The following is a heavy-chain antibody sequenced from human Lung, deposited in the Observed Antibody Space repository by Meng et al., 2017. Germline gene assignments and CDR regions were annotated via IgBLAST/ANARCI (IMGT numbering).Heavy chain of an antibody. Sequence: SETLSLTCTVSGGSISSGGYYWSWIRQHPGKGLEWIGYFYYSGSTYYNPSLKSRVTISVDTSKNQFSLKLSSVTAADTAVYYCARDRRWFGELLSWFDPWGQGTLVTVSS. V-gene: IGHV4-31*03. CDR1: GGSISSGGYY. J-gene: IGHJ5*02. CDR3: ARDRRWFGELLSWFDP. D-gene: IGHD3-10*01. CDR2: FYYSGST.